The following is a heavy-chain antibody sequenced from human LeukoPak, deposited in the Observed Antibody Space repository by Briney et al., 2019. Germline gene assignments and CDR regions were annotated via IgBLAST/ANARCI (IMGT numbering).Heavy chain of an antibody. CDR2: ISSGSSTK. D-gene: IGHD2-2*01. J-gene: IGHJ5*02. V-gene: IGHV3-48*01. Sequence: GGSLRLSCAASGFTFTRYAMYWVRQAPGKGLEWVSFISSGSSTKNYAESVERRFTISRDNAKNSLYLQMNSLRAEDTAVYYCAKLLSGYCSRISCLNWFDPWGQGTLVTVSS. CDR1: GFTFTRYA. CDR3: AKLLSGYCSRISCLNWFDP.